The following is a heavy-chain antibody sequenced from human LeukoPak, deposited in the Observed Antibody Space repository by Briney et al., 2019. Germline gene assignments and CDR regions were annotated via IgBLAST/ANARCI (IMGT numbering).Heavy chain of an antibody. Sequence: ASVKVSCKASGGTFSSYAINWVRQATGQGLEWMGWMNPNSGNTGYAQKFQGRVTITRNTSISTAYMELSSLRSEDTAVYYCARLYSSGWYPYYYYYYYMDVWGKGTTVTVSS. CDR1: GGTFSSYA. CDR3: ARLYSSGWYPYYYYYYYMDV. D-gene: IGHD6-19*01. CDR2: MNPNSGNT. V-gene: IGHV1-8*03. J-gene: IGHJ6*03.